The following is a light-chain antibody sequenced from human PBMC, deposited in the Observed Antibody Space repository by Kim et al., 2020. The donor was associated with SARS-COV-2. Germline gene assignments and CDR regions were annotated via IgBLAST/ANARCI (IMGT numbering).Light chain of an antibody. CDR3: LQHSTYPIT. V-gene: IGKV1-17*01. Sequence: ASVGDRVTITCRAGQDIRNDLGWYQQNPGRAPKRLIYGASSLQSGVPSRFSGSGSGTEFTLTISSVQPEDFATYFCLQHSTYPITFGQGTRLEIK. CDR2: GAS. CDR1: QDIRND. J-gene: IGKJ5*01.